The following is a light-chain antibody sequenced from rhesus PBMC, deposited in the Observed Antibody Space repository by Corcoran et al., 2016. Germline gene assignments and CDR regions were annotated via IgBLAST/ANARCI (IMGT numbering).Light chain of an antibody. J-gene: IGKJ1*01. CDR2: YAS. CDR1: QGISSN. Sequence: DIQMTQSPSSLSASVGDTVTITCRASQGISSNSAWYQQKPGKAPKPLIYYASKLESGVPSRFSGSGSGTEFTLTISSLQPEDFATYYCQQYNSDPWTFGQGTKVEIK. V-gene: IGKV1-37*01. CDR3: QQYNSDPWT.